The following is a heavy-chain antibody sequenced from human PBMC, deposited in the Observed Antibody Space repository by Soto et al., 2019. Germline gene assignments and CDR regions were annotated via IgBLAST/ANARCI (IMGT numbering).Heavy chain of an antibody. D-gene: IGHD6-6*01. CDR1: GFTFSSYG. Sequence: QVQLVESGGGVVQPVRSLRLSCAASGFTFSSYGMHWVRQAPGKGLEWVAVISYDGSNKYYADSVKGRFTISRDNSKNTLYLQMNSLRAEDTAVYYCAKDAAPKYYYYYMDVWGKGTTVTVSS. J-gene: IGHJ6*03. CDR2: ISYDGSNK. CDR3: AKDAAPKYYYYYMDV. V-gene: IGHV3-30*18.